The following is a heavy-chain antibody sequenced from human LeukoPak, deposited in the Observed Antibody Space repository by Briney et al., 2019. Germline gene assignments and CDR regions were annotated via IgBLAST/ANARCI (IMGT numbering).Heavy chain of an antibody. D-gene: IGHD4-17*01. CDR2: IYHTGST. CDR3: ARDNGDYPYYFDS. V-gene: IGHV4-30-2*01. J-gene: IGHJ4*02. Sequence: SETLSLTCAVSGGSMSSGIYSWNWIRQPPGRGLEWIGYIYHTGSTYYNPSLRSRVTISVDRSKNQFSLKLSSVTAADTAVYYCARDNGDYPYYFDSWGQGILVTVSS. CDR1: GGSMSSGIYS.